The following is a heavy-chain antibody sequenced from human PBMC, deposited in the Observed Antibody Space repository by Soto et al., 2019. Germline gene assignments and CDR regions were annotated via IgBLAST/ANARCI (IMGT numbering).Heavy chain of an antibody. CDR3: ARGPRFYWYFDL. CDR1: GFTFSSYA. CDR2: ISYDGSNK. D-gene: IGHD4-17*01. V-gene: IGHV3-30-3*01. J-gene: IGHJ2*01. Sequence: VQLVESGGGLVQPGGSLRLSCAASGFTFSSYAMHWVRQAPGKGLEWVAVISYDGSNKYYADSVKGRFTISRDNSKNTLYLQMNSLRAEDTAVYYCARGPRFYWYFDLWGRGTLVTVSS.